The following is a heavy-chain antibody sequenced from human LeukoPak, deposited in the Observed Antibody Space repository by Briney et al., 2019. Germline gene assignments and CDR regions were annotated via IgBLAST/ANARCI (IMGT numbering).Heavy chain of an antibody. V-gene: IGHV3-11*05. Sequence: GGSLRLSCAASGFSFSRFAMTWVRQAPGKGLEWVSYISSSSSYTNYADSVKGRFTISRDNAKNSLYLQMNSLRAEDTAVYYCARGDYYDSSGYDYFDYWGQGTLVTVSS. CDR1: GFSFSRFA. D-gene: IGHD3-22*01. J-gene: IGHJ4*02. CDR3: ARGDYYDSSGYDYFDY. CDR2: ISSSSSYT.